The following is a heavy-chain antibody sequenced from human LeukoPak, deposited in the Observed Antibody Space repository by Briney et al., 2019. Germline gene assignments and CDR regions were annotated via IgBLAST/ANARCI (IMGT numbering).Heavy chain of an antibody. V-gene: IGHV4-59*01. J-gene: IGHJ4*02. CDR1: GISITTYY. CDR3: ARSPWGGGYALDY. Sequence: PSETLSLTCTVSGISITTYYWSWIRQPPGNGLEWIGLIHYSGSTNYNPSLKSRVTISVDTSKNQFSLKLSSVTAADTAVYYCARSPWGGGYALDYWGQGTLVTVSS. CDR2: IHYSGST. D-gene: IGHD5-12*01.